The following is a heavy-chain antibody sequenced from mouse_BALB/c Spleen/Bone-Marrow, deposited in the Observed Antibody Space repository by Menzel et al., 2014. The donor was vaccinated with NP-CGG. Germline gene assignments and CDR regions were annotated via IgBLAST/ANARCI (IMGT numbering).Heavy chain of an antibody. CDR1: GFSLTRYG. Sequence: VHLVESGPGLVAPSQSLSITCTVSGFSLTRYGVHWVRQPPGKGLEWLGVIWAGGITNYNSTLMSRLSINKDDSKSKVFLKMNSLQTDDTAMYYCARGGYYKYDEDAMDYWGQGASVTVSS. CDR3: ARGGYYKYDEDAMDY. J-gene: IGHJ4*01. D-gene: IGHD2-14*01. V-gene: IGHV2-9*02. CDR2: IWAGGIT.